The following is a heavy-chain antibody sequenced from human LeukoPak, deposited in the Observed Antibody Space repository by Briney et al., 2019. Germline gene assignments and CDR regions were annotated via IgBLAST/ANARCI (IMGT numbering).Heavy chain of an antibody. Sequence: ASVKVSCKASGYTFTGYYMHWVRQAPGQGLEWMGWINPNSGGTNYAQKFQGRVTMTRDTSISTAYMELSRLRSDDTAVYYCAREREEVAAADVDPWGQGTLVTVSS. CDR3: AREREEVAAADVDP. CDR2: INPNSGGT. J-gene: IGHJ5*02. CDR1: GYTFTGYY. D-gene: IGHD6-13*01. V-gene: IGHV1-2*02.